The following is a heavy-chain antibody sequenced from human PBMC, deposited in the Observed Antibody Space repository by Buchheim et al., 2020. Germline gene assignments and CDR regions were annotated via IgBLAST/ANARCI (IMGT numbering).Heavy chain of an antibody. V-gene: IGHV2-5*02. CDR2: IYWDDDK. D-gene: IGHD6-19*01. J-gene: IGHJ4*02. Sequence: QITLKESGPTLVESTQTLTLTCTFSGFSLTTGGVGVGWIRQSPGKALELLALIYWDDDKRYSPSLRSRLTITKDTSKKQGVLTMTNMDPVDTGTYYCAHRGLSAGYSSGWDGGYFDYWGQGTL. CDR1: GFSLTTGGVG. CDR3: AHRGLSAGYSSGWDGGYFDY.